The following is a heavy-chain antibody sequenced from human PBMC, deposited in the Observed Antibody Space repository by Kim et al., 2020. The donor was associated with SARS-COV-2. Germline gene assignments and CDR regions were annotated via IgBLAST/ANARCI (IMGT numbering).Heavy chain of an antibody. Sequence: GGSLRLSCAASGFTFSSYAMHWVRQAPGKGLEWVAVISYDGSNKYYADSVKGRFTISRDNSKNTLYLQMNSLRAEDTAVYYCAREGYGGNSGYWYFDLWGRGTLVTVSS. CDR3: AREGYGGNSGYWYFDL. D-gene: IGHD2-21*02. CDR2: ISYDGSNK. J-gene: IGHJ2*01. CDR1: GFTFSSYA. V-gene: IGHV3-30-3*01.